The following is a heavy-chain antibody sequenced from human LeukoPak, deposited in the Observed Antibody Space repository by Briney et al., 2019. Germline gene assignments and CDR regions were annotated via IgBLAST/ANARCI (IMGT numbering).Heavy chain of an antibody. CDR3: VAAAGTSYYYMDV. CDR1: GYTFTGYY. J-gene: IGHJ6*03. D-gene: IGHD6-13*01. CDR2: INPNSGGT. Sequence: ASVKVSCKASGYTFTGYYMHWVRQAPGQGLEWMGWINPNSGGTNYAQKFQGRVTMTRDTSTSTVYMELSSLRSEDTAVYYCVAAAGTSYYYMDVWGKGTTVTVSS. V-gene: IGHV1-2*02.